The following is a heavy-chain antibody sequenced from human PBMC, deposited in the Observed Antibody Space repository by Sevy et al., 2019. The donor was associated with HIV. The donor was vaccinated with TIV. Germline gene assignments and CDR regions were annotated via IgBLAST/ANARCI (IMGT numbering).Heavy chain of an antibody. CDR3: ARDGYCSGGSCYSGYYYYGMDV. CDR2: IYSGGSI. J-gene: IGHJ6*02. V-gene: IGHV3-53*01. CDR1: GFTVSSNY. D-gene: IGHD2-15*01. Sequence: GGSLRLSCAASGFTVSSNYMSWVRQAPGKGLEWVSVIYSGGSIYYADSVKGRFTISRDNSKNTLYLQMNSLRAEDTAVYYCARDGYCSGGSCYSGYYYYGMDVWGQGTTVTVSS.